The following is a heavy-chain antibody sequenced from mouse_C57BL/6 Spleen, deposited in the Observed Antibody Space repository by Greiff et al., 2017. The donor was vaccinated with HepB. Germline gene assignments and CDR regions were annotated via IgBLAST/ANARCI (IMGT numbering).Heavy chain of an antibody. D-gene: IGHD1-1*01. Sequence: EVQVVESGPGLVKPSQSLSLTCSVTGYSITSGYYWNWIRQFPGNTLEWMGYISYDGSNNYNPSHKNRISITRDTSRNQFFLKLNSVTTEDTATYCGARGAYYDGSNVFDYWGQGTTLTVSS. J-gene: IGHJ2*01. CDR2: ISYDGSN. CDR1: GYSITSGYY. V-gene: IGHV3-6*01. CDR3: ARGAYYDGSNVFDY.